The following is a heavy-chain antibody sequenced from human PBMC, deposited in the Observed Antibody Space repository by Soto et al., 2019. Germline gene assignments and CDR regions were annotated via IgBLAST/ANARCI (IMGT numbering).Heavy chain of an antibody. CDR2: IWNDGNNK. CDR3: ARVLRYFDWDYDCDI. CDR1: GFTFSTYG. Sequence: QVQLVESGGGVVQPGRSLRLSCTASGFTFSTYGMHWVRQAPGKGLEWVEVIWNDGNNKYYADSVKGRFTISRDTTKNTLYLQMNSLRAEETAVYCGARVLRYFDWDYDCDIWGQGTMVTVSS. D-gene: IGHD3-9*01. V-gene: IGHV3-33*01. J-gene: IGHJ3*02.